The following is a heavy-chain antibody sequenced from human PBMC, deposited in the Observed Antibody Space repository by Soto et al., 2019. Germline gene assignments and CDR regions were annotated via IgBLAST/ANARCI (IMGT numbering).Heavy chain of an antibody. D-gene: IGHD3-22*01. CDR1: GGSISSGGYS. CDR2: IYHSGST. CDR3: ARDDYYDSNGYRTRWFDP. V-gene: IGHV4-30-2*01. Sequence: SXTLSLTCAVSGGSISSGGYSWSWIRQPPGKGLEWIGYIYHSGSTYYNPSLKSRVTISVDRSKNQFSLKLSSVTAADTAVYYCARDDYYDSNGYRTRWFDPWGQGTLVTVSS. J-gene: IGHJ5*02.